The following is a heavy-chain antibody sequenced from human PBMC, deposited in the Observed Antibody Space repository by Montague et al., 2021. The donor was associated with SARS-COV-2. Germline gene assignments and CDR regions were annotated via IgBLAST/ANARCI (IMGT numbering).Heavy chain of an antibody. Sequence: SETLSLTCTVSAGSISTNSYYWAWIRQPPGKGLEWIGSISYSGSTYFNPSLESRPTMSVDTSKNHFSLKLSSVTAADTAVYYCARLRDFYGSGSYKNSWFDPWGQGTRVTVSS. J-gene: IGHJ5*02. CDR3: ARLRDFYGSGSYKNSWFDP. D-gene: IGHD3-10*01. CDR1: AGSISTNSYY. V-gene: IGHV4-39*02. CDR2: ISYSGST.